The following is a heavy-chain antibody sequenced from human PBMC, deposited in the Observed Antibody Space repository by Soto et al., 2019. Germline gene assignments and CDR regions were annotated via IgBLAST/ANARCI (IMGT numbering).Heavy chain of an antibody. CDR2: IIPLFGTA. CDR3: ARNVTMLRGLLIGSDGGLDA. CDR1: GDTFSSDA. Sequence: QVQLVQSGAEVKKPGSSVKVSCRASGDTFSSDAINWVRQVPGQGLEWMGRIIPLFGTATYAQKFQGRVTMTADGSANTAYMALSSLASEDTAVYYCARNVTMLRGLLIGSDGGLDAWGQGTTVSVSS. J-gene: IGHJ6*02. D-gene: IGHD3-10*01. V-gene: IGHV1-69*01.